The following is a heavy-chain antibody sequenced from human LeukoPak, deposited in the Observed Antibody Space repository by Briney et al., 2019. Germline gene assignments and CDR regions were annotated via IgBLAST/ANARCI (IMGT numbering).Heavy chain of an antibody. CDR1: GGSISSSSYY. J-gene: IGHJ4*02. Sequence: SETLSLTCTVSGGSISSSSYYWGWIRQPPGKGLEWIGSIYYSGSTYYNPSLKSRVTISVDTSKNQFSLKLSSVTAADTAVYYCARGRFLEWLLSGPLYFDYWGQGTLVTVSS. V-gene: IGHV4-39*07. D-gene: IGHD3-3*01. CDR2: IYYSGST. CDR3: ARGRFLEWLLSGPLYFDY.